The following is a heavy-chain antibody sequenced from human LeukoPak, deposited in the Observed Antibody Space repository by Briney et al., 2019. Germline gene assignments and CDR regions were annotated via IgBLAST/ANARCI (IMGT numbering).Heavy chain of an antibody. CDR3: ARGNAPRYYDFWSGYYDYYYYGMDV. CDR2: MNPNSGNT. CDR1: GYTFTSYD. D-gene: IGHD3-3*01. Sequence: ASVKVSCKASGYTFTSYDINWVRQATGQGLEWMGWMNPNSGNTGYAQKFQGRVTMTRNTSISTTYMELSSLRSEDTAVYYCARGNAPRYYDFWSGYYDYYYYGMDVWGQGTTVAVSS. V-gene: IGHV1-8*01. J-gene: IGHJ6*02.